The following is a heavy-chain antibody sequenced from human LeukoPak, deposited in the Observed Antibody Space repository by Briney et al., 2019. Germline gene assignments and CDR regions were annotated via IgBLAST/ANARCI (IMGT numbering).Heavy chain of an antibody. Sequence: GRSLRLSCAASGFTFSSYAMHWVRQAPGKGLEWVAVISYDGSNKYYADSVKGRFTNSRDNSKNTLYLQMNSLRAEDTAVYYCARGDYYDSSGYYPDDNFDYWGQGTLVTVSS. CDR3: ARGDYYDSSGYYPDDNFDY. CDR1: GFTFSSYA. J-gene: IGHJ4*02. CDR2: ISYDGSNK. D-gene: IGHD3-22*01. V-gene: IGHV3-30-3*01.